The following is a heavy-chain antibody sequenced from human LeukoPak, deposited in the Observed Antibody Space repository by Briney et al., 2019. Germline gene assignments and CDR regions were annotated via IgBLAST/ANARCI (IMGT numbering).Heavy chain of an antibody. CDR1: GYTFTSYG. Sequence: ASVKVSCKASGYTFTSYGISWVRQAPGQGLEWMGWISAYNGNTNYAQKLQGRVTMTTDTSTSTAYMELRSLGSDDTAVYYCARDTYDILIGVSYFDYWGQGTLVTVSS. V-gene: IGHV1-18*01. J-gene: IGHJ4*02. CDR3: ARDTYDILIGVSYFDY. CDR2: ISAYNGNT. D-gene: IGHD3-9*01.